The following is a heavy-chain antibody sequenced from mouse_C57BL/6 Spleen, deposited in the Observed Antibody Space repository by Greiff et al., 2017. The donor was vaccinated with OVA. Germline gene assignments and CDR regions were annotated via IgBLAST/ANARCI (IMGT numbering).Heavy chain of an antibody. CDR3: AREDYDDGYAMDY. J-gene: IGHJ4*01. CDR1: GYSITSGYY. D-gene: IGHD2-4*01. Sequence: EVKLVESGPGLVKPSQSLSLTCSVTGYSITSGYYWNWIRQFPGNKLEWMGYISYDGSNNYNPSLKNRISITRDTSKNQFFLKLNSVTTEDTATYYCAREDYDDGYAMDYWGQGTSVTVSS. CDR2: ISYDGSN. V-gene: IGHV3-6*01.